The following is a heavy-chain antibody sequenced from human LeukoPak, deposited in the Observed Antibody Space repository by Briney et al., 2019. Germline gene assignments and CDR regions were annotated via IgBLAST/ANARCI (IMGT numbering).Heavy chain of an antibody. CDR2: ISAYNGNT. CDR3: ARDQTYYDSSGYYPYYFDY. CDR1: GYTFTSYG. V-gene: IGHV1-18*01. D-gene: IGHD3-22*01. J-gene: IGHJ4*02. Sequence: ASVKVSCKASGYTFTSYGISWVRQAPGQGLEWMGWISAYNGNTNYAQKLQGRVTMTTDTSTSTAYMELRSLRSDDTAVYYCARDQTYYDSSGYYPYYFDYWRQGTLVTVSS.